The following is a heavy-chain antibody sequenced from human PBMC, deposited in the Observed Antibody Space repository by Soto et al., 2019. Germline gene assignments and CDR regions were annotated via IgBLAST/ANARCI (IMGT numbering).Heavy chain of an antibody. D-gene: IGHD6-19*01. CDR2: ISSSSSYT. J-gene: IGHJ4*02. V-gene: IGHV3-11*05. CDR3: ARTVAVAAIKD. Sequence: QVQLVESGGGLVKPGGSLRLSCAASGFTFSDYYMSWIRQAPGKGLEWVSYISSSSSYTNYADSVKGRFTISRDNAKNSLYLQMNSLRAEDTAVYYCARTVAVAAIKDWGQGTLVTVSS. CDR1: GFTFSDYY.